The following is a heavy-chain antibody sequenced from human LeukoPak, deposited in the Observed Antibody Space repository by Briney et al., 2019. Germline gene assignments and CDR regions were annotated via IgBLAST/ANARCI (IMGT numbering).Heavy chain of an antibody. J-gene: IGHJ4*02. Sequence: GGSLRLSCAASGFTFSSYAMHWVRQAPGKGLEWVAVISYDGSNKYYADSVKGRFTISRDNSKNTLYLQMNSLRAEDTAVYYCAKEDGYYDSSAADYWGQGTLVTVSS. CDR1: GFTFSSYA. V-gene: IGHV3-30-3*01. CDR2: ISYDGSNK. D-gene: IGHD3-22*01. CDR3: AKEDGYYDSSAADY.